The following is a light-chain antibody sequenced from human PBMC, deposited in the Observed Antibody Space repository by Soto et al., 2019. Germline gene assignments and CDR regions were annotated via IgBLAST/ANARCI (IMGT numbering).Light chain of an antibody. J-gene: IGKJ2*01. CDR2: GAS. V-gene: IGKV3-20*01. CDR1: QSVSSNY. CDR3: LRYGTSPFMYT. Sequence: ELMLTQSPGTLALSPGERATLSCRASQSVSSNYLAWFQQKPGQPPRLLIYGASSRATGVPDRFSGSGSGTDFPLTISRLEPEDFAVYYCLRYGTSPFMYTFGQGTKLGVK.